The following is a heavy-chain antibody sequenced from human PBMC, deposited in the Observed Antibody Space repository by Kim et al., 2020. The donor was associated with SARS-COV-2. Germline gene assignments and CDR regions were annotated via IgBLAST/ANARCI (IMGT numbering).Heavy chain of an antibody. CDR2: ISPYNANT. Sequence: ASVKVSCKASGYTFTSCGITWVRQAPGQGLEWMGWISPYNANTNYAQNLQGRVTMTTDTSTSTAYMELGSLTSDDTAVYYCARAALDTVTFDPWGQGTLVTVSS. V-gene: IGHV1-18*01. J-gene: IGHJ5*02. D-gene: IGHD5-18*01. CDR3: ARAALDTVTFDP. CDR1: GYTFTSCG.